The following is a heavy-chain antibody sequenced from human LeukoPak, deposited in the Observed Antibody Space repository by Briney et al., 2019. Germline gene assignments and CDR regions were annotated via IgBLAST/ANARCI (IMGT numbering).Heavy chain of an antibody. Sequence: SETLSLTCTVSGGSISNYYWSWIRQPPGKGLEWIGYIYYSGSTNYNPSLKSRVTISVDTSKNQFSLKLGSVTAADTAVYYCARVGGTNYYYYGMDVWGQGTTVTVPS. D-gene: IGHD1-26*01. J-gene: IGHJ6*02. CDR2: IYYSGST. V-gene: IGHV4-59*01. CDR1: GGSISNYY. CDR3: ARVGGTNYYYYGMDV.